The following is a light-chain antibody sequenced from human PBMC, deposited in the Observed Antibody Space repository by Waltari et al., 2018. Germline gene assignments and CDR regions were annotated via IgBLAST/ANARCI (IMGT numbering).Light chain of an antibody. CDR2: EAS. Sequence: DIQMTQSPPTLSASVGDRVTITCRASQSISSWLAWYQQKPGKAPKLLTYEASNLQSGVPSRFSGSGFGTDFTLTISSLQPDDFAIYYCQHYNGYPYTFGQGTKLEIK. V-gene: IGKV1-5*03. J-gene: IGKJ2*01. CDR3: QHYNGYPYT. CDR1: QSISSW.